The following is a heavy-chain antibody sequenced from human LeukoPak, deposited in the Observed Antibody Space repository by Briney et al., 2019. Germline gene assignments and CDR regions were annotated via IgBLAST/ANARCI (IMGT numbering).Heavy chain of an antibody. CDR2: IYTSGST. Sequence: SETLSLTCTVSGDSISSGTYYWSWIRQPAGKGLEWIGRIYTSGSTNYNPSLKSRVTISVDTSKNQFSLKLSSVTAADTAVYYCASSPVGATDYWGQGTLVTVSS. J-gene: IGHJ4*02. D-gene: IGHD1-26*01. CDR3: ASSPVGATDY. V-gene: IGHV4-61*02. CDR1: GDSISSGTYY.